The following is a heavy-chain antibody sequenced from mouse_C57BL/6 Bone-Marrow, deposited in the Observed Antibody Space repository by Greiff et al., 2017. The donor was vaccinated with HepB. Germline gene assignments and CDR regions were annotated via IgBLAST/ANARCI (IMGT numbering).Heavy chain of an antibody. J-gene: IGHJ2*01. CDR1: GYTFTSYG. D-gene: IGHD1-1*01. Sequence: VQGVESGAELARPGASVKLSCKASGYTFTSYGISWVKQRTGQGLEWIGEIYPRSGNTYYNEKFKGKATLTADKSSSTAYMELRSLTSEDSAVYFCARGDYAPALDGWGQGTTLTVSS. V-gene: IGHV1-81*01. CDR3: ARGDYAPALDG. CDR2: IYPRSGNT.